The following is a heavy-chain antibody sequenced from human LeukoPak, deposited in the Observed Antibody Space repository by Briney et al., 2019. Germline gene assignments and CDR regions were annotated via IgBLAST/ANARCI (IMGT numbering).Heavy chain of an antibody. Sequence: GGSLRLSCAASGFTFSSYSMSWVRQAPGKGLEWVSSISSSSSHTYHADSVKGRFTISRDNAKRALYLQMNSLRAEDTAVYYCARAGYDILTGYSASYMDVWGKGTTVTVSS. J-gene: IGHJ6*03. CDR3: ARAGYDILTGYSASYMDV. CDR2: ISSSSSHT. D-gene: IGHD3-9*01. CDR1: GFTFSSYS. V-gene: IGHV3-21*01.